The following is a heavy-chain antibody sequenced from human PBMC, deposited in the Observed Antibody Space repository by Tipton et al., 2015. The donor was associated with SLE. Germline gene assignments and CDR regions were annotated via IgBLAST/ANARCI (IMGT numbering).Heavy chain of an antibody. CDR1: GGSLNDYF. J-gene: IGHJ4*02. V-gene: IGHV4-59*01. D-gene: IGHD6-13*01. CDR3: ARGGGDSNSCQDFDR. CDR2: IYYTGST. Sequence: TLSLTCAVYGGSLNDYFWSWIRQPPGKGLEWIGYIYYTGSTNYNPSLKSRVTMSVDTSKNQLSLNLNSVTAADTAVYYCARGGGDSNSCQDFDRWGQGTLVTVSS.